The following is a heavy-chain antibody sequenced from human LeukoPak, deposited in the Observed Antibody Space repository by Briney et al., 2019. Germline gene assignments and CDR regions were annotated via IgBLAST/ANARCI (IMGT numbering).Heavy chain of an antibody. CDR2: IYYSGST. CDR1: GASISSSSYY. D-gene: IGHD6-6*01. CDR3: ARLRIAARIFYYYYMDV. J-gene: IGHJ6*03. V-gene: IGHV4-39*07. Sequence: SETLSLTCTVSGASISSSSYYWVWIRQPPGKGLEWIGNIYYSGSTYYNPSLKSRVTISVDTSKNQFSLKLSSVTAADTAVYYCARLRIAARIFYYYYMDVWGKGTTVTVSS.